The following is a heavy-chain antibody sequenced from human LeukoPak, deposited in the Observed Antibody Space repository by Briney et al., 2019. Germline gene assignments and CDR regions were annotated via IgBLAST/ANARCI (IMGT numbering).Heavy chain of an antibody. CDR2: IKQDGSEK. D-gene: IGHD2-2*01. J-gene: IGHJ4*02. Sequence: GGSLRLSCAASGFTFSSYWMSWVRQAPGKGLEWVANIKQDGSEKYYVDSVKGRFTISRDNAKNSLYLQMNSLRAEDTAVYYCARDRCSSTSCPAPRVFDYWGQGTLVTVSS. V-gene: IGHV3-7*01. CDR1: GFTFSSYW. CDR3: ARDRCSSTSCPAPRVFDY.